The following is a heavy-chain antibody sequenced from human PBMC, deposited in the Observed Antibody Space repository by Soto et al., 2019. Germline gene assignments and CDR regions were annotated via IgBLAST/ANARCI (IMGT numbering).Heavy chain of an antibody. D-gene: IGHD4-17*01. Sequence: ASVKVSCKASGYTFTSYGISWVRQAPGQGLEWMGWISAYNGNTNYAQKLQGRVTMTTDTSTSTAYMELRSLRSDDTAVYYCARDPARYDDSHYYFDYWGQGTLVTVSS. J-gene: IGHJ4*02. CDR2: ISAYNGNT. V-gene: IGHV1-18*01. CDR3: ARDPARYDDSHYYFDY. CDR1: GYTFTSYG.